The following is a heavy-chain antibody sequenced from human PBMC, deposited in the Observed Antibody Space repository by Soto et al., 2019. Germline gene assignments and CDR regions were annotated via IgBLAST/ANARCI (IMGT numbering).Heavy chain of an antibody. CDR2: ISSSSSTI. V-gene: IGHV3-48*01. J-gene: IGHJ4*02. CDR3: ARDLSGLPFDY. CDR1: GFTFSSYS. Sequence: GGSLRLSCAASGFTFSSYSMNWVRQAPGKGLEWVSYISSSSSTIYYADSVKGRFTISRDNAKNSLYLQMNSLRAEDTAVYYCARDLSGLPFDYWGQGTLVTVSS.